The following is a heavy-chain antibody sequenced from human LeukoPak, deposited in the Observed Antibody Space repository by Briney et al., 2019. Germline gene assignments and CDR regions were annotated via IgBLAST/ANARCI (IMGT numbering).Heavy chain of an antibody. D-gene: IGHD1-26*01. V-gene: IGHV3-23*01. J-gene: IGHJ4*02. Sequence: PGGSLRLSCAASGFTLNNYAMSWVRRAPGKGLEWVSIINNSGGSTYYADSVKGRFTISRDLSKNTLYLQMNSLRAEDTALYYCARKYSGTNPFDYWGQGTLVTVSS. CDR3: ARKYSGTNPFDY. CDR2: INNSGGST. CDR1: GFTLNNYA.